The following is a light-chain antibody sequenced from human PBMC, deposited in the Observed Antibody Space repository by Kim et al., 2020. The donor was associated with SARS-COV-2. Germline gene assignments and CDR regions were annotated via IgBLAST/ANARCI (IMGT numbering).Light chain of an antibody. CDR2: YFSDSDK. CDR3: MIWPRNAVL. V-gene: IGLV5-37*01. Sequence: LTCNWPRDINVCSQNVYWFQQKPGSPPRYLLYYFSDSDKGQGSGVPSRFSGSKDASANTGILLISGLQSEDEADYYCMIWPRNAVLFGGGTQLTVL. J-gene: IGLJ2*01. CDR1: RDINVCSQN.